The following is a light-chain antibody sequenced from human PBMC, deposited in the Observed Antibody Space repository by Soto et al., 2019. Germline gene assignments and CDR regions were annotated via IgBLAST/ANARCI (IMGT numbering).Light chain of an antibody. CDR2: AAS. CDR1: QSISSW. V-gene: IGKV1-39*01. J-gene: IGKJ5*01. CDR3: QQSYSTRWT. Sequence: VDRVTITCRASQSISSWLAWYKQKPGKAPRLLIYAASSLQSGVPSRFSGSGSGTDFTLTISSLQPEDFATYYCQQSYSTRWTFGQGTRLEIK.